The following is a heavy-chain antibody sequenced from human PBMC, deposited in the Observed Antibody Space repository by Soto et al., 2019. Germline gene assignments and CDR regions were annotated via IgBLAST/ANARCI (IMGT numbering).Heavy chain of an antibody. Sequence: PSETLSLTCTVSGGSISSYYWSWIRQPPGKGLEWIGYVYYNGTTYYNPSLKSRVSISVDTSKNQFSLKLSSVSAADTAVYFCVREPRLLIWFGELQDWGRGTLVTVSS. V-gene: IGHV4-59*12. D-gene: IGHD3-10*01. CDR3: VREPRLLIWFGELQD. J-gene: IGHJ1*01. CDR1: GGSISSYY. CDR2: VYYNGTT.